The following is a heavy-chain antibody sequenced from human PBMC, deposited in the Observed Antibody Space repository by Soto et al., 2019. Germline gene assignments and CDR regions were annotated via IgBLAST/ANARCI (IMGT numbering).Heavy chain of an antibody. CDR3: ARAPSVGATHYYYYYGMDV. CDR2: IYYSGST. CDR1: GGSISSSSYY. D-gene: IGHD1-26*01. J-gene: IGHJ6*02. Sequence: PSETLSLTCTVSGGSISSSSYYWGWIRQPPGKGLEWIGSIYYSGSTYYNPSLKSRVTISVDTSKNQFSLKPSSVTAADTAVYYCARAPSVGATHYYYYYGMDVWGQGTTVTVSS. V-gene: IGHV4-39*07.